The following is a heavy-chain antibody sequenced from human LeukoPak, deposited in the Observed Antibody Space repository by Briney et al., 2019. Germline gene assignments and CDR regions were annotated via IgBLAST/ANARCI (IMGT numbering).Heavy chain of an antibody. V-gene: IGHV3-11*03. CDR1: GFTFSDYY. Sequence: TGGSLRLSCATSGFTFSDYYMSWIRQAPGKGLEWVSYISSSGTYTNSADSVKGRFTISRDYPKNSLYLQMSSLRAEDTAVYYCARPRGGAYAGAFDIWGQGTMVTVSS. CDR2: ISSSGTYT. CDR3: ARPRGGAYAGAFDI. D-gene: IGHD1-26*01. J-gene: IGHJ3*02.